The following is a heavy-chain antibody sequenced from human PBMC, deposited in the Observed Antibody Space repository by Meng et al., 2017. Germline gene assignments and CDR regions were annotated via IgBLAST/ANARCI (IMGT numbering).Heavy chain of an antibody. CDR1: GFTVSSNY. J-gene: IGHJ4*02. V-gene: IGHV3-53*01. Sequence: GESLKISCAASGFTVSSNYMSWVRQAPGKGLEWGSVIYSGGSTYYADSVKGRFTISRDNSKNTLYLQMNSLRAEDTAVYYCARVNYYDSSGLLDYWGQGTLVTVSS. CDR3: ARVNYYDSSGLLDY. CDR2: IYSGGST. D-gene: IGHD3-22*01.